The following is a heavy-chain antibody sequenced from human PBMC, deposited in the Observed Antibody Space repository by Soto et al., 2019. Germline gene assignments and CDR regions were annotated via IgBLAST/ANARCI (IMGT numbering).Heavy chain of an antibody. Sequence: QVQLVESGGGLVKPGGSLRLSCAVSGFTFSDYYMTWIRQAPGKGLEWVSYISSSTSHTNYADSVKGRFTISRDNAKNSLFLQMNSLRAEDTAVYYCARGRGAAADSFDFLGQGTLVTVSS. CDR3: ARGRGAAADSFDF. CDR1: GFTFSDYY. V-gene: IGHV3-11*05. D-gene: IGHD6-13*01. CDR2: ISSSTSHT. J-gene: IGHJ4*02.